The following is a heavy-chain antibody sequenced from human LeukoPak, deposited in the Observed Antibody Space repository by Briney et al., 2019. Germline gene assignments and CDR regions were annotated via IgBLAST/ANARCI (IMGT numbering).Heavy chain of an antibody. D-gene: IGHD3-22*01. Sequence: SETLSLTCAVYGGSFSGYYWSWIRQPPGKGLEWIGEINHSGSTNYNPSLKSRVTISVDTSKNQFSLKLSSVTAADTAVYYCARAASYYYDSSGYYSPTDYWGQGTLVTVSS. V-gene: IGHV4-34*01. CDR2: INHSGST. CDR3: ARAASYYYDSSGYYSPTDY. J-gene: IGHJ4*02. CDR1: GGSFSGYY.